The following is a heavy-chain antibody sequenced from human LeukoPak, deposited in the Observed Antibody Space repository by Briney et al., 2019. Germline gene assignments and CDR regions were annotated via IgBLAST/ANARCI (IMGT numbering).Heavy chain of an antibody. CDR2: ISGSGGST. J-gene: IGHJ6*02. V-gene: IGHV3-23*01. D-gene: IGHD3-16*01. CDR1: GFTFSSYA. CDR3: AKGGLPYYYYGMDV. Sequence: PGGPLRLSCAASGFTFSSYAMSWVRQAPGKGLEWVSAISGSGGSTYYADSVKGRFTISRDNSKNTLYLQMNSLRAEDTAVYYCAKGGLPYYYYGMDVWGQGTTVTVSS.